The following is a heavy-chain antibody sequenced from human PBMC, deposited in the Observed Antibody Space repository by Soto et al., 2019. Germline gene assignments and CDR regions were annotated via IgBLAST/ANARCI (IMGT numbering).Heavy chain of an antibody. D-gene: IGHD2-2*01. Sequence: GGSLRLSCAASGFTFSSYGMHWVRQAPGKGLEWVAVISYDGSNKYYADSVKGRFTISRDNSKNTLYLQMNSLRAEDTAVYYCAKGGGWLQSSWADYWGQGTLVTVSS. V-gene: IGHV3-30*18. CDR1: GFTFSSYG. J-gene: IGHJ4*02. CDR3: AKGGGWLQSSWADY. CDR2: ISYDGSNK.